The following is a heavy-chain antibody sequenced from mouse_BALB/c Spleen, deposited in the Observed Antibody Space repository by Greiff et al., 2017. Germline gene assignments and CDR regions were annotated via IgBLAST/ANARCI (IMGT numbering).Heavy chain of an antibody. CDR3: ARDSGGITTFLDY. D-gene: IGHD2-4*01. CDR2: IWAGGST. J-gene: IGHJ2*01. V-gene: IGHV2-9*02. Sequence: QVQLQQSGPGLVAPSQSLSITCTVSGFSLTSYGVHWVRQPPGKGLEWLGVIWAGGSTNYNSALMSRLSISKDNSKSQVFLKMNSLQTDDTAMYYCARDSGGITTFLDYWGQGTTLTVSS. CDR1: GFSLTSYG.